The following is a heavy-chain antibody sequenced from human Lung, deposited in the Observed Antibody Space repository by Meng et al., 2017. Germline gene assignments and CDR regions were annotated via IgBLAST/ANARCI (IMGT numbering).Heavy chain of an antibody. D-gene: IGHD3-3*01. Sequence: EVQLVEAGGGLFQPGGSLRLSCGASGFNFGDYIMHWVRQSPGKGLEWISRIVSDGGITTYADSVKGRFTVSRDNAKNTLYLQMNSLGADDTAVYYCARDLAWVLFDYWGQGALVTVSS. J-gene: IGHJ4*02. CDR1: GFNFGDYI. V-gene: IGHV3-74*01. CDR3: ARDLAWVLFDY. CDR2: IVSDGGIT.